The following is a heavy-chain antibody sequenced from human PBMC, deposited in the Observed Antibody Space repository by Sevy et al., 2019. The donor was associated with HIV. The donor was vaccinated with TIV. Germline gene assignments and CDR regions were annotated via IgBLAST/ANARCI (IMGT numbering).Heavy chain of an antibody. CDR2: IRGSGGST. CDR1: GFTFSSYA. V-gene: IGHV3-23*01. J-gene: IGHJ6*02. D-gene: IGHD3-22*01. CDR3: HGDYDSSQLASYYYYGMDV. Sequence: GGSLRLSCAASGFTFSSYAMSWVRQAPGKGLEWVSTIRGSGGSTYYADSVKGRFTISRDNSKNTLYFKMNSLRAEDTAVYYCHGDYDSSQLASYYYYGMDVWGQGTTVTVSS.